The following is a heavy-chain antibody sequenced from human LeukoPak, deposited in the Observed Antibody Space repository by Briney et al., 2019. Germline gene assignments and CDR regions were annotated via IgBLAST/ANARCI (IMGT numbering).Heavy chain of an antibody. V-gene: IGHV4-61*01. J-gene: IGHJ5*02. CDR3: ARGPLRGWFDP. CDR2: IYYTGST. Sequence: PETLSLTCTASGDSVSSGYNYWSWIRQPPGKGLEWIGHIYYTGSTNYNPSLKSRVTVSVDTSKNQFSLKLNSVTAADTAVYYCARGPLRGWFDPWGQGTLVTVSS. CDR1: GDSVSSGYNY.